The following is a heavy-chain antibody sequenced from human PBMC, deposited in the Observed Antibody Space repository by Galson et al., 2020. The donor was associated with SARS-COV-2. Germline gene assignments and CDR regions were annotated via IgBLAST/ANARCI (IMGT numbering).Heavy chain of an antibody. V-gene: IGHV3-30*18. CDR3: AKSTSGSYYYGMDV. J-gene: IGHJ6*02. CDR2: ISYDGSIK. Sequence: GESLKISCAASGFTFSSYGMHWVRQAPGKGLEWVAVISYDGSIKYYVDSVKGRFTISRDNSKSTLDLQMNSLRAEDTAVYYCAKSTSGSYYYGMDVWGHGTTVTVSS. CDR1: GFTFSSYG. D-gene: IGHD3-10*01.